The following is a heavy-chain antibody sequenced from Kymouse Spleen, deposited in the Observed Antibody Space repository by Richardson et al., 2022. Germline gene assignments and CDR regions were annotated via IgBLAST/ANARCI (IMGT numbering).Heavy chain of an antibody. CDR3: ARQWLELSWFDP. Sequence: QLQLQESGPGLVKPSETLSLTCTVSGGSISSSSYYWGWIRQPPGKGLEWIGSIYYSGSTYYNPSLKSRVTISVDTSKNQFSLKLSSVTAADTAVYYCARQWLELSWFDPWGQGTLVTVSS. V-gene: IGHV4-39*01. CDR1: GGSISSSSYY. CDR2: IYYSGST. D-gene: IGHD1-7*01. J-gene: IGHJ5*02.